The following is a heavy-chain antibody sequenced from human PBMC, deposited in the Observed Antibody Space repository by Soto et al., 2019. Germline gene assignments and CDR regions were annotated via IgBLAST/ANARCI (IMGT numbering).Heavy chain of an antibody. CDR2: ISYDGSNK. Sequence: QVQLVESGGGVVQPGRSLRLSCAASGFTFSSYAMHWVRQAPGKGLEWVAVISYDGSNKYYADSVKGRFTISRDNSKNTLYLQMNSLRADDTAVYYCARSLSGSYYYYGMDVWGQGTTVTVSS. D-gene: IGHD1-26*01. J-gene: IGHJ6*02. CDR1: GFTFSSYA. CDR3: ARSLSGSYYYYGMDV. V-gene: IGHV3-30-3*01.